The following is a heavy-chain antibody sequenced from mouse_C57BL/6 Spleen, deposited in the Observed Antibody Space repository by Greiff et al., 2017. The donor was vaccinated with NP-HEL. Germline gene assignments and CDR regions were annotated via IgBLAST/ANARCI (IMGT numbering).Heavy chain of an antibody. D-gene: IGHD4-1*01. Sequence: QVQLQQSGAELVKPGASVKISCKASGYAFSSYWMNWVKQRPGKGLEWIGQIYPGDGDTNYNGKFKGKATLTADKSSSTAYMQLSSLTSEDSAVYFCAREGLGQYFDYWGQGTTLTVSS. V-gene: IGHV1-80*01. J-gene: IGHJ2*01. CDR3: AREGLGQYFDY. CDR1: GYAFSSYW. CDR2: IYPGDGDT.